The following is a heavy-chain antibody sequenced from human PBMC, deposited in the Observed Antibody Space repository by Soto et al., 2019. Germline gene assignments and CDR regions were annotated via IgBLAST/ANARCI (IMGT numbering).Heavy chain of an antibody. CDR3: ARAHRITIFGVVIISGWFDP. CDR2: INHSGST. V-gene: IGHV4-34*01. J-gene: IGHJ5*02. Sequence: PSETLSLTCAVYGGSFSGYYWSWIRQPPGKXLEWIGEINHSGSTNYNPSLKSRVTISVDTSKNQFSLKLSSVTAADTAVYYCARAHRITIFGVVIISGWFDPWGQGTLVTVSS. CDR1: GGSFSGYY. D-gene: IGHD3-3*01.